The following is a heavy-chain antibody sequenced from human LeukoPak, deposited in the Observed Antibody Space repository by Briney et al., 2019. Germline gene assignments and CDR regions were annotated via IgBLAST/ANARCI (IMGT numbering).Heavy chain of an antibody. CDR1: GYTCTSYY. CDR3: ARDFLEYYYDSSGDPNWFDP. D-gene: IGHD3-22*01. J-gene: IGHJ5*02. CDR2: INPSGGST. V-gene: IGHV1-46*01. Sequence: ASVKVSCKASGYTCTSYYMHWVRQAPGQGLEWIGIINPSGGSTSYAQKFQGRVTMTRDMSTSTVYMELSSLRSEDPAVYYCARDFLEYYYDSSGDPNWFDPWGQGTLVTVSS.